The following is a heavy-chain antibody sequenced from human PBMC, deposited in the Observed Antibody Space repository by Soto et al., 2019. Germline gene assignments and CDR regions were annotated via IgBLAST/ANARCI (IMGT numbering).Heavy chain of an antibody. CDR1: GFTFSSYA. CDR3: ARDRSYGFFYYGMDV. Sequence: GGFLRLSCAASGFTFSSYAMHWVRQAPGKGLEWVAVISYDGSNKYYADSVKGRFTISRDNSKNTLYLQMNSLRAEDTAVYYCARDRSYGFFYYGMDVWGQGTTVTVSS. CDR2: ISYDGSNK. D-gene: IGHD5-18*01. J-gene: IGHJ6*02. V-gene: IGHV3-30-3*01.